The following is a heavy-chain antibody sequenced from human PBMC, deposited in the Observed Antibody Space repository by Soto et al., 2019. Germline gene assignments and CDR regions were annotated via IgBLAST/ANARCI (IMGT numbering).Heavy chain of an antibody. CDR3: ARVYCSGGSCYGIDY. J-gene: IGHJ4*02. D-gene: IGHD2-15*01. CDR2: INPTSST. V-gene: IGHV1-46*01. CDR1: GYTFTSYY. Sequence: QVQLVQSGAEVKKPGASVKVSCKASGYTFTSYYMHWVRQAPGQGLEWMGIINPTSSTSYAQKFQSRVTXPXXXSXXTVYMELSSLRSEDTAVYYCARVYCSGGSCYGIDYWGQGTLVTVSS.